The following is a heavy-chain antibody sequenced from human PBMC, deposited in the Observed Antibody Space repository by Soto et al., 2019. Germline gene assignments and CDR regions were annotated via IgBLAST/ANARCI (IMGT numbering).Heavy chain of an antibody. Sequence: ETRSVTCPVSGASISSSSYYWGWIRQPPGKGLEWIGSIYYSGSTYYNPSLKSRVTISVDTSKNQFSLKLSSVTAADTAVYYCARLVDYGEFYWGQGTLVTVYS. D-gene: IGHD4-17*01. CDR2: IYYSGST. V-gene: IGHV4-39*01. CDR3: ARLVDYGEFY. CDR1: GASISSSSYY. J-gene: IGHJ4*02.